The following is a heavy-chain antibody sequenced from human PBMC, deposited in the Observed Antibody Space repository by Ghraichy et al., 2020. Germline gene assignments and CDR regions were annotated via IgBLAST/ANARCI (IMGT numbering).Heavy chain of an antibody. CDR2: ICFDGSCT. CDR1: GFTFSDYY. V-gene: IGHV3-74*01. J-gene: IGHJ1*01. D-gene: IGHD6-13*01. Sequence: GESLNTSCAASGFTFSDYYMHWVRQAPGKGLVWVSRICFDGSCTSYADSVKGRFTISRDNAKNTLYLQMNSLRAEDTAVYFCARDSSSWYAIQHWGQGTLVTVSS. CDR3: ARDSSSWYAIQH.